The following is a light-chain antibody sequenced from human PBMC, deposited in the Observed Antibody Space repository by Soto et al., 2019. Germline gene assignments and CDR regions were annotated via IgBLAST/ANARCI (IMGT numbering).Light chain of an antibody. CDR1: QSISSY. CDR3: QQSYSTLT. J-gene: IGKJ3*01. V-gene: IGKV1-39*01. CDR2: AAS. Sequence: EIQMTQSPSSLSASVGDRVTITCRASQSISSYLNWYQQKPGKAPKLQIYAASSLQSGVPSRFSGSGSGTDFTLTISSLHPEDFATYYCQQSYSTLTFGPGTKVDIK.